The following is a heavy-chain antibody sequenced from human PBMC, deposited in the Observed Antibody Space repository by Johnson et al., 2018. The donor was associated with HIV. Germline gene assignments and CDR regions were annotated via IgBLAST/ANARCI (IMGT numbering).Heavy chain of an antibody. J-gene: IGHJ3*02. Sequence: VQLVESGGGLVQPGGSLRLSCAASGFTFSSYWMHWVRQAPGKGLVWVSRINSDGRSTSYADSVKGRFTISRDHAKNTLYLQMNSLRAEDTAVYYCARDPPYGSGTYFDAFDIWGQGTMVTVSS. CDR3: ARDPPYGSGTYFDAFDI. V-gene: IGHV3-74*01. D-gene: IGHD3-10*01. CDR2: INSDGRST. CDR1: GFTFSSYW.